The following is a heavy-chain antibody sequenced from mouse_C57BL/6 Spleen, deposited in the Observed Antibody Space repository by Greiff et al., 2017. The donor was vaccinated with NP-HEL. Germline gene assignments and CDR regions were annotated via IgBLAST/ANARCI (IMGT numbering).Heavy chain of an antibody. V-gene: IGHV1-55*01. CDR2: IYPGSGST. CDR3: ANQGDDYFDY. Sequence: QVQLQQPGAELVKPGASVKMSCKASGYTFTSYWITWVTQRPGQGLEWIGDIYPGSGSTSYNEKFKSKATLPVDTSSSTTYMQLSSLTSEDSAVYYCANQGDDYFDYGGQGTTLTVSS. CDR1: GYTFTSYW. J-gene: IGHJ2*01.